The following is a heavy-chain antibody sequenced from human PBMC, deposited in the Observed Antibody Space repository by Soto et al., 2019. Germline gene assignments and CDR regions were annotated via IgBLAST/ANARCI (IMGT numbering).Heavy chain of an antibody. J-gene: IGHJ5*02. D-gene: IGHD2-15*01. V-gene: IGHV4-59*01. CDR3: ARDRIVSGGSYNWFDP. CDR2: IYYSGST. CDR1: GGSISSYY. Sequence: SETLSLTCTVSGGSISSYYWSWIRQPPGKGLEWIGYIYYSGSTNYNPSLKSRVTISVDTSKNQFSMKLSSVNAADTAVYYCARDRIVSGGSYNWFDPWGQGTLVTVSS.